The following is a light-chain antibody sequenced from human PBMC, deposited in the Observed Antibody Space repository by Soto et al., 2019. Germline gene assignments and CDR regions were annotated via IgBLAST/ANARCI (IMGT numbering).Light chain of an antibody. CDR2: GAS. CDR3: QQYGSALHT. J-gene: IGKJ1*01. CDR1: QSVRSNF. Sequence: EIVLTQSPGTLSLSPGERVTLSCRASQSVRSNFLAWYQQRPGQAPRLLIYGASSRATGIPDRFSGSGSGTDFTLIISRLEPEDCAVYSSQQYGSALHTFGQGTKVDIK. V-gene: IGKV3-20*01.